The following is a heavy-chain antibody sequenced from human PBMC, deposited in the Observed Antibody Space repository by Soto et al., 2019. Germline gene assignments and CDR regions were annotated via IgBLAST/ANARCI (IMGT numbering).Heavy chain of an antibody. CDR1: GFTFSSYA. J-gene: IGHJ4*02. CDR2: ISGSGGST. Sequence: LRLSCAASGFTFSSYAMSWVRQALGKGLEWVSSISGSGGSTYYADSVKGRFTISRDNSKNTLYLQMNSLRAEDTAVYYCAKARYYDSTGYLYHFDYWGQGTLVTVSS. V-gene: IGHV3-23*01. D-gene: IGHD3-22*01. CDR3: AKARYYDSTGYLYHFDY.